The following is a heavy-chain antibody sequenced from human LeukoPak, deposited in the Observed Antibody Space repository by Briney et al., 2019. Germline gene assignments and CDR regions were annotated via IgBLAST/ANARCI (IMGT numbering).Heavy chain of an antibody. CDR2: IYYSGST. CDR1: GGSISSYY. CDR3: ARVGDTNCSGGSCYSLRWFDP. V-gene: IGHV4-59*01. D-gene: IGHD2-15*01. J-gene: IGHJ5*02. Sequence: SETLSLTCTVSGGSISSYYWSWFRQPPGKGLEWIGYIYYSGSTNYNPSLNSRVTISVDTSKNQFSLKLSSVTAADTAVYYCARVGDTNCSGGSCYSLRWFDPWGQGTLVTVSS.